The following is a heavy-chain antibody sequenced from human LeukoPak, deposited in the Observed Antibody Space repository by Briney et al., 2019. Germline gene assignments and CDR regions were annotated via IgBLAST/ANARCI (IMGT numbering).Heavy chain of an antibody. J-gene: IGHJ4*02. CDR1: GYTFTSYF. CDR2: FNPSGGST. CDR3: ARGVEMATIFDY. Sequence: ASVKVSCKASGYTFTSYFIHWVRQAPGQGLEWMGIFNPSGGSTSYAQTFQGRVTMTRDTSTSTVYMELSSLRSEDTAVYYCARGVEMATIFDYWGQGTLVTVSS. D-gene: IGHD5-24*01. V-gene: IGHV1-46*01.